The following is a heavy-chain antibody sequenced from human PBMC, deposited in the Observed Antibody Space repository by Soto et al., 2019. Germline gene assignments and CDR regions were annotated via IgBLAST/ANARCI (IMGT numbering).Heavy chain of an antibody. V-gene: IGHV1-69*06. J-gene: IGHJ6*02. CDR2: IIPIFGTA. CDR3: ASSTSVVTLYYYGMDV. Sequence: ASVKVSCKAAGATFSSYAISWVRQAPGQGLEWMGGIIPIFGTANYAQKFQGRVTITADRSTSTAYMELSSLRSEDTAVYYCASSTSVVTLYYYGMDVWGQGTTVTVS. D-gene: IGHD2-21*02. CDR1: GATFSSYA.